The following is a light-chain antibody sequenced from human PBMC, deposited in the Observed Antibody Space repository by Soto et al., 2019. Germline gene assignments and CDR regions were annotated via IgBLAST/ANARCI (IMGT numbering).Light chain of an antibody. CDR1: RPVSSAY. CDR2: AAS. J-gene: IGKJ3*01. CDR3: QQYNSYLFT. Sequence: EIVLTQSPGTLSLSLGERATLSCRTSRPVSSAYLAWYQQKPGQAPRLLIYAASSRATGIPDRFSGSVSGTEFTLTISRLEPEDFATYYCQQYNSYLFTFGPGTKVDIK. V-gene: IGKV3-20*01.